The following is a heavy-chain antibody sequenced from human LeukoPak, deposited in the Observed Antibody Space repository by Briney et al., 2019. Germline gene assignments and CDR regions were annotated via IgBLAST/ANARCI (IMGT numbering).Heavy chain of an antibody. CDR2: IYYSGST. CDR1: VDLPNSDY. CDR3: GRQGYYNTSGHYYMDV. V-gene: IGHV4-59*08. Sequence: SETLSLTCILSVDLPNSDYRSWVRPPPEEGGEWIGYIYYSGSTNYNPSLKGRVTMSLDTSKSQVSLNLSSVTAADTAVYYCGRQGYYNTSGHYYMDVWDKATTVTVS. J-gene: IGHJ6*03. D-gene: IGHD3-22*01.